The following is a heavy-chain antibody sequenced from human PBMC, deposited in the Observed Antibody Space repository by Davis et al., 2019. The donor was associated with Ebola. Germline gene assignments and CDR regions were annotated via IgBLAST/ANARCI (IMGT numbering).Heavy chain of an antibody. CDR1: GFIFSDHY. J-gene: IGHJ4*02. Sequence: GESLKISCAASGFIFSDHYMDWVRQAPGKGPEWVGRARNKPNQFITEYAPSVKGRFTISRDESQNSLYLQMNSLKTEDTAVYYCARGAEFSGYPLHYWGPGTLVTVSS. D-gene: IGHD5-12*01. V-gene: IGHV3-72*01. CDR3: ARGAEFSGYPLHY. CDR2: ARNKPNQFIT.